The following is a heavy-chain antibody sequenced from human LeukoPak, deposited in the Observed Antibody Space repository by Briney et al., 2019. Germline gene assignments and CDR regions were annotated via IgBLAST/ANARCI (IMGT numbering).Heavy chain of an antibody. CDR1: GGTFSSYA. V-gene: IGHV1-69*06. Sequence: PRASVKVSCKASGGTFSSYAISWVRQAPGQGLEWMGGIIPIFGTANYAQKFQGRVTITADKSTSTAYMELSSLRSEDTAVYYCARANVRIQLWSRYDYWGQGTLVTVSS. J-gene: IGHJ4*02. D-gene: IGHD5-18*01. CDR3: ARANVRIQLWSRYDY. CDR2: IIPIFGTA.